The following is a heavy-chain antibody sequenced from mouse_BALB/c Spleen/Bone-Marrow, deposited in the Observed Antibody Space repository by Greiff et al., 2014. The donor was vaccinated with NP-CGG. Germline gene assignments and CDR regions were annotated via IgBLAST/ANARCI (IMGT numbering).Heavy chain of an antibody. V-gene: IGHV14-3*02. CDR2: IDPANGNT. J-gene: IGHJ4*01. Sequence: DVKLVESGAELVKPGASVKLSCTASGFNIKDTYMHWVKQRPEQGLEWIGRIDPANGNTKYDPKFQGKATITADTSSNTAYLQLSSLTSEDTAVYYCAGGCLPYCAMDYWGQGTSVTVSS. CDR1: GFNIKDTY. CDR3: AGGCLPYCAMDY.